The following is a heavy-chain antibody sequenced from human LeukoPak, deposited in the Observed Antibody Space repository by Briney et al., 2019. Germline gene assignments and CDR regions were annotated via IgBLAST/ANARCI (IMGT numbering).Heavy chain of an antibody. J-gene: IGHJ4*02. CDR2: INHSGST. Sequence: SETLSLTCTVSGGSISSGGYYWSWIRQPPGKGLEWIGEINHSGSTNYNPSLKSRVTISVDTSKNQFSLKLSSVTAADTAVYYCARTPFEGGFIAAQSGYFDYWGQGTLVTVSS. D-gene: IGHD6-13*01. CDR1: GGSISSGGYY. V-gene: IGHV4-61*08. CDR3: ARTPFEGGFIAAQSGYFDY.